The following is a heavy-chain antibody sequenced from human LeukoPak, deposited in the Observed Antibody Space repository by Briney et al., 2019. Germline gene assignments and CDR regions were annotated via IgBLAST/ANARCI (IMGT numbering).Heavy chain of an antibody. CDR2: IYYSGST. J-gene: IGHJ5*02. V-gene: IGHV4-59*01. Sequence: SETLSLTCTVSGGSISSYYWSWIRQPPGKGLEWIGYIYYSGSTNHNPSLKSRVTISVDTSKNQFSLKLSSVTAADTAVYYCARVAAAGQIDPWGQGTLVTVSS. CDR3: ARVAAAGQIDP. D-gene: IGHD6-13*01. CDR1: GGSISSYY.